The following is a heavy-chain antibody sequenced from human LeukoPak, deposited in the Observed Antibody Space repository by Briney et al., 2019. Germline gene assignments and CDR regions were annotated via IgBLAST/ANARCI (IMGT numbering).Heavy chain of an antibody. CDR3: AKGSTGYFADL. CDR1: GFTFSSYA. V-gene: IGHV3-23*01. D-gene: IGHD3-22*01. Sequence: ESGGSLRLSCAASGFTFSSYAMSWVRQAPGKGLEWVAAISNDGGGIMYAAFVEGRFTISRDNSKNTLFLQMNSLRAEDTALYYCAKGSTGYFADLWGQGTLVTVSS. CDR2: ISNDGGGI. J-gene: IGHJ5*02.